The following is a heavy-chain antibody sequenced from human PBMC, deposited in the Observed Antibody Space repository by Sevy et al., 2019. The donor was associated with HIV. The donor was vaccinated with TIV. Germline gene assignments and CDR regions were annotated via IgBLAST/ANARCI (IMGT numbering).Heavy chain of an antibody. V-gene: IGHV3-21*01. CDR3: ARGRREYYYDSSGYYGYDAFDI. D-gene: IGHD3-22*01. Sequence: GGSLRLSCAASGFTFSSYSMNWVRQAPGKGLEWVSSISSSSSYIYYADSVKGRFTISRDNAKNSLYLQMNSLRAEDTAVYYCARGRREYYYDSSGYYGYDAFDIWGQGTMVTVSS. CDR2: ISSSSSYI. CDR1: GFTFSSYS. J-gene: IGHJ3*02.